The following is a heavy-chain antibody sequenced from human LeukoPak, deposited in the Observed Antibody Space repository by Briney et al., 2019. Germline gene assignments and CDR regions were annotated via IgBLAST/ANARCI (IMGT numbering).Heavy chain of an antibody. J-gene: IGHJ6*03. CDR1: GGTFSSYA. CDR3: ARDISAYCGGDCYGYYYYMDV. D-gene: IGHD2-21*01. CDR2: IIPILGIA. Sequence: GSSVKVSCKASGGTFSSYAISWVRQAPGQGLEWMGRIIPILGIANYAQKFQGRVTITADKSTSTAYMELSRLRSEDTAVYYCARDISAYCGGDCYGYYYYMDVWGKGTTVTVSS. V-gene: IGHV1-69*04.